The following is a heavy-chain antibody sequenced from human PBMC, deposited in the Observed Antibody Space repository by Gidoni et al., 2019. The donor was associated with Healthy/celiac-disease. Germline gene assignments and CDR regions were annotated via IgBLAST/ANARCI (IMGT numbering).Heavy chain of an antibody. J-gene: IGHJ5*02. CDR2: IIPILGIA. Sequence: QVQLVQSGAEVKKPGSSVKVSCKASGGTFSSYAISWVRQAPGQGLEWMGRIIPILGIANYAQKFQGRVTITADKSTSTAYMELSSLRSEDTAVYYCARDYYGSGSYYPSWFDPWGQGTLVTVSS. CDR1: GGTFSSYA. V-gene: IGHV1-69*04. CDR3: ARDYYGSGSYYPSWFDP. D-gene: IGHD3-10*01.